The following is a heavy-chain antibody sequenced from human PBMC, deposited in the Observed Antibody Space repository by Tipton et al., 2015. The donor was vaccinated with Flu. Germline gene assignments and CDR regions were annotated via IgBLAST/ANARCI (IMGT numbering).Heavy chain of an antibody. D-gene: IGHD3-10*01. J-gene: IGHJ4*02. CDR1: GYSFTSYW. CDR2: IYPGDSDT. CDR3: ARLTDYYGSGSYYSPPNFDY. V-gene: IGHV5-51*01. Sequence: QLVQSGAEVKKPGESLKISCKGSGYSFTSYWIGWVRQMPGKGLEWMGIIYPGDSDTRYSPSFQGQVTISADKSISTAYLQWSGLKASDTAMYYCARLTDYYGSGSYYSPPNFDYWGQGTLVTVSS.